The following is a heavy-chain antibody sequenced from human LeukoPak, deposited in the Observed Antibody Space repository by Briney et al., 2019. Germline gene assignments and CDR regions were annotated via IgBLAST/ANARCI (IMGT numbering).Heavy chain of an antibody. CDR2: INTNTGNP. V-gene: IGHV7-4-1*02. CDR3: ASGYYDSSGYSDAFDI. Sequence: WASVKVSCKASGYTFTGYYMHWVRQAPGQGLEWMGWINTNTGNPTYAQGFTGRFVFSLDTSVSTAYLQISSLKAEDTAVYYCASGYYDSSGYSDAFDIWGQGTMVTVSS. D-gene: IGHD3-22*01. CDR1: GYTFTGYY. J-gene: IGHJ3*02.